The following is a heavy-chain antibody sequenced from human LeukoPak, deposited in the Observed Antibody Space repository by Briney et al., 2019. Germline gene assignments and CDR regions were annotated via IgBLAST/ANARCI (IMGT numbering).Heavy chain of an antibody. CDR3: AESRGESRGASNY. D-gene: IGHD1-26*01. V-gene: IGHV3-23*01. CDR2: ISGSGDAT. Sequence: PGGSLRLSCAASGFSFSSYAMNWVRQAPGKGLEWVSFISGSGDATHYADSVKGRFTISRDNSKNTLYLQMNSLRAEDTAVYYCAESRGESRGASNYWGQGTLVTVSS. J-gene: IGHJ4*02. CDR1: GFSFSSYA.